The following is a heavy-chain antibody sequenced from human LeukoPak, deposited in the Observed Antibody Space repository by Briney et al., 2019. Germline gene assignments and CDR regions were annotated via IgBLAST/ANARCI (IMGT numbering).Heavy chain of an antibody. CDR2: ISSSGSNI. CDR3: ARELYSGTYNY. Sequence: GGSLRLSCAASGFTFSSYEMNWVRQAPGKGLEWVSYISSSGSNIYYADSVKGRFTISRDNAKNSLYLQMNSLRAEDTAVYYCARELYSGTYNYWGQGTLSPSPQ. D-gene: IGHD1-26*01. J-gene: IGHJ4*02. CDR1: GFTFSSYE. V-gene: IGHV3-48*03.